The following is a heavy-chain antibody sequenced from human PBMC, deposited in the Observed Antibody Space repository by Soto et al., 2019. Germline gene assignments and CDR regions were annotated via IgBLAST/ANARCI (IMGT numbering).Heavy chain of an antibody. Sequence: GASVKVSCKASGYTFTGYYMRWVRQAPGQGLEWMGWINPNSGGTNYAQKFKGWVTMTRDTSISTAYMELSRLRSDDTAVYYCARGLPYCTNGVCYSAYYYYYMDVWGKGTTVTVSS. CDR1: GYTFTGYY. D-gene: IGHD2-8*01. V-gene: IGHV1-2*04. CDR2: INPNSGGT. J-gene: IGHJ6*03. CDR3: ARGLPYCTNGVCYSAYYYYYMDV.